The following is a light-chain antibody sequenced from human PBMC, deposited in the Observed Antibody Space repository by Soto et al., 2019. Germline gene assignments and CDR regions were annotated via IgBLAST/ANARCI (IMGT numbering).Light chain of an antibody. J-gene: IGKJ1*01. CDR2: GAS. CDR1: QSVSSSY. CDR3: QQDYNLPGT. Sequence: EIVMTQSPATLSLSPGERATLSCRASQSVSSSYLSWYQQKPGQAPRLLIYGASTRATGIPARFSGSGSGTDFTLTISSLQPGDFAVYYCQQDYNLPGTFGQGTKVEIK. V-gene: IGKV3D-7*01.